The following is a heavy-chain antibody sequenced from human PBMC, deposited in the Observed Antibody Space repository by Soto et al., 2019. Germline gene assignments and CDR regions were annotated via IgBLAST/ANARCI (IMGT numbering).Heavy chain of an antibody. CDR3: AKDSAAAGTRGRGAEYFQH. J-gene: IGHJ1*01. CDR2: ISYDGSNK. D-gene: IGHD6-13*01. Sequence: QVQLVESGGGVVQPGRSLRLSCAASGFTFSSYGMHWVRQAPGKGLEWVAVISYDGSNKYYADSVKGRFTISRDNSKNTLYLQMNSLRAEDTAVYYCAKDSAAAGTRGRGAEYFQHWGQGTLVTVSS. CDR1: GFTFSSYG. V-gene: IGHV3-30*18.